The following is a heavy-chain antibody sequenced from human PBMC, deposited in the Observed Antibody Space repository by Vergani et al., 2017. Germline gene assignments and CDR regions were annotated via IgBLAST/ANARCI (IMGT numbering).Heavy chain of an antibody. Sequence: QVQLQESGPGLVKPSQTLSLTCTVSGGSISSGGYYWSWIRQHPGKGLEWIGYIYYSGRTYYNPSLKSRVTISVDTSKNQFSLKLSSVTAADTSVYYCARGGNSQPYYFDYWGQGTLVTVSS. CDR1: GGSISSGGYY. J-gene: IGHJ4*02. V-gene: IGHV4-31*03. CDR2: IYYSGRT. D-gene: IGHD4-23*01. CDR3: ARGGNSQPYYFDY.